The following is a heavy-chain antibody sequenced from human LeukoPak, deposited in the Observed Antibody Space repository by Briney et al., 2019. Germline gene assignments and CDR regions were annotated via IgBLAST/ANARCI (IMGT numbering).Heavy chain of an antibody. V-gene: IGHV3-30*19. CDR2: ISYDGSNK. D-gene: IGHD6-25*01. CDR1: GFTFSSYG. CDR3: ARDGGLNWFDP. J-gene: IGHJ5*02. Sequence: GRSLRLSCAASGFTFSSYGMHWVRQAPGKGLEWVAVISYDGSNKYYADSVKGRFTISRDNSKNTLYLQMNSLRAEDTAVYYCARDGGLNWFDPWGQGTLVTVSS.